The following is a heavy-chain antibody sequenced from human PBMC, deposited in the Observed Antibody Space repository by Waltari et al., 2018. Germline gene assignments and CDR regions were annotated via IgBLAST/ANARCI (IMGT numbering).Heavy chain of an antibody. CDR1: GYTLTDLS. V-gene: IGHV1-24*01. CDR2: FDPEDGET. J-gene: IGHJ4*02. D-gene: IGHD3-3*01. CDR3: ATVAITIFGVDSRTFDY. Sequence: QVQLVQSGAEVKKPGASVKVSCKVSGYTLTDLSMHWVRPAPGKGLEWMGGFDPEDGETIYAQKFQGRVTMTEDTSTDTAYMELSSLRSEDTAVYYCATVAITIFGVDSRTFDYWGQGTLVTVSS.